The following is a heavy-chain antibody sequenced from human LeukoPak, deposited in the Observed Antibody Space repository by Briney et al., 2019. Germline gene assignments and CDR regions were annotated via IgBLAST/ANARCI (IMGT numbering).Heavy chain of an antibody. Sequence: ASVKVSCKASGYAFTGYYIHWVRQAPGQGLEWMGWINPNIGCTKYEQKFQGRFTLTTETSITTASMDLSRLTFDDTAIYYCATTSGFWSGGGGIWGQGTLVTVSS. D-gene: IGHD3-3*01. CDR1: GYAFTGYY. J-gene: IGHJ4*02. V-gene: IGHV1-2*02. CDR3: ATTSGFWSGGGGI. CDR2: INPNIGCT.